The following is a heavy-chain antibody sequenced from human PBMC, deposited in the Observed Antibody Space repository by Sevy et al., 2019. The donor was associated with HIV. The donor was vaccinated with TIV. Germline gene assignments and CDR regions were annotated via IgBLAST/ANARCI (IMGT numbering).Heavy chain of an antibody. V-gene: IGHV4-39*01. CDR2: IYYSGST. J-gene: IGHJ6*03. CDR3: ARQRLQDYYYYYYMDV. D-gene: IGHD4-4*01. CDR1: GGSISSSSYY. Sequence: SETLSLTCTVSGGSISSSSYYWGWIRQPPGKGLEWIGSIYYSGSTYYNPSLKSRVTISVDTSKNQFSLKLSSVTAADTAVYYCARQRLQDYYYYYYMDVRGKGTTVTVSS.